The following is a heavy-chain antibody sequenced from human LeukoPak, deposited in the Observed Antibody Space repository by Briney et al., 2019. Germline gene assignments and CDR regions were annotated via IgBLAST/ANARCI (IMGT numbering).Heavy chain of an antibody. J-gene: IGHJ6*02. CDR1: GGSISSGDYY. CDR3: ARASPLGVVTAIVDYYYYGMDV. Sequence: SQTLSLTCTVSGGSISSGDYYWSWIRQPPGKGLEWIGYIYYSGSTYYKPSLKSRVTISVDTSKNQFSLKLSSVTAADTAVYYCARASPLGVVTAIVDYYYYGMDVWGQGTTVTVSS. CDR2: IYYSGST. V-gene: IGHV4-30-4*01. D-gene: IGHD2-21*02.